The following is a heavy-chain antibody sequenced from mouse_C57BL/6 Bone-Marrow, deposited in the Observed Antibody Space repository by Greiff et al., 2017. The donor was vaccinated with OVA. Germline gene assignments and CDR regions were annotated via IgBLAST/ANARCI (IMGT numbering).Heavy chain of an antibody. Sequence: EVMLVESGGGLVQPGGSLKLSCAASGFTFSDYGMAWVRQAPRKGPEWVAFISNLAYSIYYADTVTGRFTISRENAKNTLYLEMSSLRSEDTAMYYCARALYGSSPGFAYWGQGTLVTVSA. J-gene: IGHJ3*01. V-gene: IGHV5-15*01. CDR1: GFTFSDYG. CDR2: ISNLAYSI. D-gene: IGHD1-1*01. CDR3: ARALYGSSPGFAY.